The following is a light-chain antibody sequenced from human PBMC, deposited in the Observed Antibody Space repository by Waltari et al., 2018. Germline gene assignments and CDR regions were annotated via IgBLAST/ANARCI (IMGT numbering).Light chain of an antibody. V-gene: IGLV2-14*03. CDR1: SSDVGFYTY. CDR3: YSSTTRGTWV. CDR2: AFI. Sequence: QSALTQPASVSGSPGQSITISCTGTSSDVGFYTYVPVYQHHPGKAPKLIIDAFIQWPSGVSNRFSGSKSGNAASLTISGLQAEDEADYYCYSSTTRGTWVFGGGTRLTVL. J-gene: IGLJ3*02.